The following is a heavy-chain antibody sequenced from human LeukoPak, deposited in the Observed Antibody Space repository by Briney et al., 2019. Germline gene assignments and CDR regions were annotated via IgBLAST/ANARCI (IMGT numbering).Heavy chain of an antibody. V-gene: IGHV4-4*07. CDR2: IYTSGST. Sequence: SETLSLTCTVSGGSISSYYWSWIRQPAGKGLEWIGRIYTSGSTNYNPSLKSRVTMSVDTSKNQFSLKLSSVTAADTAVYYCARVVLSVSSSFYYYYYMDVWGKGTTVTVSS. D-gene: IGHD6-13*01. CDR1: GGSISSYY. J-gene: IGHJ6*03. CDR3: ARVVLSVSSSFYYYYYMDV.